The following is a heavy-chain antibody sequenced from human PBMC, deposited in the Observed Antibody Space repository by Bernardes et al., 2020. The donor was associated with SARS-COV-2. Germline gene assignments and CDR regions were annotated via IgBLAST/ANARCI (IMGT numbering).Heavy chain of an antibody. D-gene: IGHD4-17*01. Sequence: GESLKISCKGSDYTFTNYWIGWVRQMPGKGLEWMGIIYPGDSDTKYSPSFQGRVTISADKSVNTAYPQWSSLKASDTAIYYCARRRYGDFGVDVWGQGTTVTVSS. V-gene: IGHV5-51*01. CDR1: DYTFTNYW. CDR3: ARRRYGDFGVDV. J-gene: IGHJ6*02. CDR2: IYPGDSDT.